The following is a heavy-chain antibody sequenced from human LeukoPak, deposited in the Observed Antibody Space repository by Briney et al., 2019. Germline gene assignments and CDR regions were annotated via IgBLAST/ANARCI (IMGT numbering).Heavy chain of an antibody. CDR1: GYTFTSYG. V-gene: IGHV1-18*01. Sequence: ASVKLSCKASGYTFTSYGISWVRQAPGQGLEWMGWISAYNGNTNYAQKLQGRVTMTTDTSTSTAYMELRSLRSDDTAVYYCASAFKNRGLGSSGLDAFDIGGEGTMVTVSS. J-gene: IGHJ3*02. D-gene: IGHD3-22*01. CDR3: ASAFKNRGLGSSGLDAFDI. CDR2: ISAYNGNT.